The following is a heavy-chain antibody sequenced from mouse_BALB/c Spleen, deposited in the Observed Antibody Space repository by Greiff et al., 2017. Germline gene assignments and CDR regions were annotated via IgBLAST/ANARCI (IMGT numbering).Heavy chain of an antibody. J-gene: IGHJ3*01. V-gene: IGHV1-18*01. CDR2: INPYNGGT. D-gene: IGHD2-4*01. CDR3: ARRHYDYSWFAY. CDR1: GYTFTGYT. Sequence: EVQLQQSGPELVKPGASMKISCKASGYTFTGYTMNWVKQSHGKKLEWIGLINPYNGGTSYNQKFKGKATLTVDKSSSTAYMELLSLTSEDSAVYSCARRHYDYSWFAYWGQGTLVTVSA.